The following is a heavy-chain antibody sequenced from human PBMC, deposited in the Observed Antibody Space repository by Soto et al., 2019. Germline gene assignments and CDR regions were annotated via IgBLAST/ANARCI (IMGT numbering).Heavy chain of an antibody. V-gene: IGHV3-64D*06. Sequence: PGGSLRLSCSASGFTFASSYMHWVRQAPGKGLEYVSAISSDGKRIYYADSVKGRFTISRDNSMNTLLLQVISLRPADTAIYYCVKVLDSSGWYYYDNWGQGVLVTVSS. D-gene: IGHD6-19*01. J-gene: IGHJ4*02. CDR2: ISSDGKRI. CDR3: VKVLDSSGWYYYDN. CDR1: GFTFASSY.